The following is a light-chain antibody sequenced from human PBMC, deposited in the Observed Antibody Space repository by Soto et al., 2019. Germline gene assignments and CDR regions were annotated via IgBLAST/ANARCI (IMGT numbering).Light chain of an antibody. Sequence: DIQMTQSPSTLSSSVGDRVTISCRASQSISSWLAWYQQKPGKAPKLLIYDASSLESRVPSKFSGSGSGTEFTLTISSLETDDFATYYCQQYSSYPPWTFGQGTKVEIK. CDR2: DAS. V-gene: IGKV1-5*01. CDR3: QQYSSYPPWT. CDR1: QSISSW. J-gene: IGKJ1*01.